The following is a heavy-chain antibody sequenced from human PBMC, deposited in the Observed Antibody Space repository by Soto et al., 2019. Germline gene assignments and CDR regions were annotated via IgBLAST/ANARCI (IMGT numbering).Heavy chain of an antibody. J-gene: IGHJ5*02. CDR2: IIPIFGTA. V-gene: IGHV1-69*06. Sequence: SVKVSCKASGGTFSSYAISWVRQAPGQGLEWMGGIIPIFGTANYAQKFQGRVTITADKSTSTAYMELSSLRSEDTAVYYCARPQYYDILTGYYNGWFDPWGQGTLVTVSS. CDR1: GGTFSSYA. CDR3: ARPQYYDILTGYYNGWFDP. D-gene: IGHD3-9*01.